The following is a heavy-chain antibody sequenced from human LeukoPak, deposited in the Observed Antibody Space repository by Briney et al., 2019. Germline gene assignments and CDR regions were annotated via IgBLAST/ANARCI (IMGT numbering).Heavy chain of an antibody. CDR1: GFTFTSYA. CDR2: ISGDGGDT. J-gene: IGHJ4*02. V-gene: IGHV3-23*01. CDR3: ASSRSTGRGYSPPTDFDI. Sequence: GGSLRLSCASSGFTFTSYAMSWVRQAPGRGLEWVSSISGDGGDTYYADSVKGRFTISRDNSKNTLYLQMNSLRAEDTAVYYCASSRSTGRGYSPPTDFDICGQGTLVTVSS. D-gene: IGHD3-22*01.